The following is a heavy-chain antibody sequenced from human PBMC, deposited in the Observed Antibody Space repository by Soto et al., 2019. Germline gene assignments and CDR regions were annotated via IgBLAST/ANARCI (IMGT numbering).Heavy chain of an antibody. CDR3: ARTLYGDNVDY. J-gene: IGHJ4*02. V-gene: IGHV1-8*01. CDR1: GYTFTSYD. D-gene: IGHD4-17*01. Sequence: ASVKVSCRASGYTFTSYDINWVRQATGQGLEWMGWMNPNSGKTGYTQNFQGRVTMTRNTSINTAYMELSSLRSEDTAVYYCARTLYGDNVDYWGQGTLVTVSS. CDR2: MNPNSGKT.